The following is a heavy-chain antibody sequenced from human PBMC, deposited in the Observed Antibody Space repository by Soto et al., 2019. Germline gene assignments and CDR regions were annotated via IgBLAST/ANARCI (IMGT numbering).Heavy chain of an antibody. CDR2: ISSSSSTI. D-gene: IGHD1-26*01. CDR3: ARAKTPQIILLGVSGELPVPFDY. V-gene: IGHV3-48*01. CDR1: GFTFSSYS. Sequence: GGSLRLSCAASGFTFSSYSMNWVRQAPGKGLEWVSYISSSSSTIYYADSVKGLFTNSRENAKNSLYLQMNSLRAADTAVYYCARAKTPQIILLGVSGELPVPFDYWGQGTLVTVSS. J-gene: IGHJ4*02.